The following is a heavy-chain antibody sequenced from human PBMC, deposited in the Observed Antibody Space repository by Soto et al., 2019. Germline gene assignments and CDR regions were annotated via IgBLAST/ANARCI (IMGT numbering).Heavy chain of an antibody. CDR1: GFTFSSSW. D-gene: IGHD2-2*03. V-gene: IGHV3-7*03. CDR3: AKVGIGMFSHKHHFDH. CDR2: IKEDGSEK. Sequence: GGSLRLSCAASGFTFSSSWMSWVRQAPGKGLEWVANIKEDGSEKDYVDPVKGRFTITRDNAKNSLYLQMNNLRAEDTAVYYCAKVGIGMFSHKHHFDHWGQGTQVTVSS. J-gene: IGHJ4*02.